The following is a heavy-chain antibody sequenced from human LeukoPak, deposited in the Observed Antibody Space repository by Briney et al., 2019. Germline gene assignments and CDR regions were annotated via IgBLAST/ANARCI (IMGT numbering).Heavy chain of an antibody. J-gene: IGHJ4*02. CDR1: GFTFSSYS. CDR2: ISSSGSTI. CDR3: AKVKEAAGVDY. V-gene: IGHV3-48*01. D-gene: IGHD6-13*01. Sequence: GGSLRLSCAASGFTFSSYSMNWVRQAPGKGLEWVSYISSSGSTIYYADSVKGRFTISRDNSKNTLYLHMNSLRAEDTAVYYCAKVKEAAGVDYWGQGTLVTVSS.